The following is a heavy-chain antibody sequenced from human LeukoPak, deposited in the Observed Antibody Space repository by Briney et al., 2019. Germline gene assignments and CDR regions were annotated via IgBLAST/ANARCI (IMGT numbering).Heavy chain of an antibody. CDR2: LYSGGSA. D-gene: IGHD5-18*01. Sequence: GGSLRLSCAASGFNVSSNYMSWVRQAPGKGLEWVSLLYSGGSAFHADSVKGRFTISRDNSKNTLYLQLNSLRAEDPAVYYCARAGGGYRYGYYYHFYMDVWGKGTTVTVSS. CDR3: ARAGGGYRYGYYYHFYMDV. J-gene: IGHJ6*03. V-gene: IGHV3-53*01. CDR1: GFNVSSNY.